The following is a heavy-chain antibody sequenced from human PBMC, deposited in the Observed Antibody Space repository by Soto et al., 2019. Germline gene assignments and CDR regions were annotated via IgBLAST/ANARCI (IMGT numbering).Heavy chain of an antibody. CDR1: GFSLSTSGMC. J-gene: IGHJ6*02. Sequence: SGPTLVNPTQTLTLTCTFSGFSLSTSGMCVSWIRQPPGKALEWLARIDWDDDRYYSTSLKTRLTISKDTSKNQVVLTMTNMDPVDTATYYCARAVVVIPSVHYYGMDVWGQGTTVTVSS. CDR3: ARAVVVIPSVHYYGMDV. D-gene: IGHD2-21*01. V-gene: IGHV2-70*11. CDR2: IDWDDDR.